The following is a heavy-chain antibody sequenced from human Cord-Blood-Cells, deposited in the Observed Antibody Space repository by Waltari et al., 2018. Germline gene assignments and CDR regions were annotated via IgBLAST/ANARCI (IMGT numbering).Heavy chain of an antibody. CDR1: GCSIRSYY. CDR3: ARRRSYFDY. J-gene: IGHJ4*02. V-gene: IGHV4-59*08. CDR2: IYYSGST. Sequence: QVQLQESVPGLVKPSETLSLTCTVSGCSIRSYYWSWIRQPPGKGLEWIGYIYYSGSTNYNPSLKSRVTISVDTSKNQFSLKLSSVTAADTAVYYCARRRSYFDYWGQGTLVTVSS.